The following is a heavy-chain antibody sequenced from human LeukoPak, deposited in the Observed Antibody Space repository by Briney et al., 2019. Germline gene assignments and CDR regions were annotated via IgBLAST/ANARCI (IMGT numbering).Heavy chain of an antibody. D-gene: IGHD2-2*02. CDR3: ARVGGVPAAIGWDYYYMDV. CDR2: IYTSGST. CDR1: GGSISSYY. Sequence: PSETLSLTCTVSGGSISSYYWSWIRQPPGKGLEWIGYIYTSGSTNYNPSLKSRVTISVDTSKNQFSLKLSSVTAADTAVYYCARVGGVPAAIGWDYYYMDVWGQGTLVTVSS. V-gene: IGHV4-4*09. J-gene: IGHJ6*03.